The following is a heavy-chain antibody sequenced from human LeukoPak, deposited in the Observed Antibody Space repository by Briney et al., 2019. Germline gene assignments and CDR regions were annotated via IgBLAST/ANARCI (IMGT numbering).Heavy chain of an antibody. V-gene: IGHV4-4*07. Sequence: SETLSLTCTVSGGSINNYYWSWIRQPAGQGLEWIGRIYTRGSTNYNPSLKSRVTMSVDTSKNQFSPKLSSVTAADTAVYYCARGRYCSADICSGGDAFDICGQGTMVSVSS. J-gene: IGHJ3*02. CDR2: IYTRGST. CDR3: ARGRYCSADICSGGDAFDI. CDR1: GGSINNYY. D-gene: IGHD2-15*01.